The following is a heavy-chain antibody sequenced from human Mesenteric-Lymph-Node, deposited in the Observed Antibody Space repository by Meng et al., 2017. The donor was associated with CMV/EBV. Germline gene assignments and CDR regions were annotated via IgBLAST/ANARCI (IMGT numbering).Heavy chain of an antibody. CDR3: ASYTESCSSISCRGPFDP. CDR2: ISGSGSKT. J-gene: IGHJ5*02. V-gene: IGHV3-23*01. Sequence: LTFSNYAMSWVRQAPGKGLEWVSSISGSGSKTYHGDSVKGRFIISRDNSKNTVDLQLSSLRAEDTAFYFCASYTESCSSISCRGPFDPWGQGTLVTVSS. D-gene: IGHD2-2*01. CDR1: LTFSNYA.